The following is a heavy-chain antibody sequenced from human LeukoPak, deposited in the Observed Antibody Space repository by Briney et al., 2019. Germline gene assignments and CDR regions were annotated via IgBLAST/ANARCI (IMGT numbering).Heavy chain of an antibody. D-gene: IGHD4-17*01. CDR2: INAGNGNT. Sequence: ASVKVSCKASGYTFTSYAMHWVRQAPGQRLEWMGWINAGNGNTKYSQEFQGRVTITRDTSASTAYMELSSLRSEDMAVYYCALAPGDYGVFDPWGQGTLVTVSS. CDR1: GYTFTSYA. V-gene: IGHV1-3*03. J-gene: IGHJ5*02. CDR3: ALAPGDYGVFDP.